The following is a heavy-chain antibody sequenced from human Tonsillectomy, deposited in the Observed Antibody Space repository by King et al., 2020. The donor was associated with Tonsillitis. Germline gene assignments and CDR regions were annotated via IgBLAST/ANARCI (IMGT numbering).Heavy chain of an antibody. CDR3: ARHGYGSGTYSGRDHYYGMDV. CDR1: GYIFTDYW. CDR2: IDPRDSYT. J-gene: IGHJ6*02. D-gene: IGHD3-10*01. Sequence: VQLVESGAEVKKPGESLRISCKGSGYIFTDYWISWVRQMPGKGLEWMGRIDPRDSYTNYSPSFQGHVTISADKSIITAYLQWSSLKASDTAVYYCARHGYGSGTYSGRDHYYGMDVWGQGTTVTVSS. V-gene: IGHV5-10-1*01.